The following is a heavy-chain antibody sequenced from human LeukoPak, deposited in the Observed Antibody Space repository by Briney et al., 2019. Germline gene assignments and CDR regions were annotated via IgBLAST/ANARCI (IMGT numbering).Heavy chain of an antibody. CDR3: GAVTTAHYYYGMDV. CDR1: GYTFTDYY. J-gene: IGHJ6*02. D-gene: IGHD4-17*01. V-gene: IGHV1-2*02. CDR2: INPNSGGT. Sequence: ASVKVSCKASGYTFTDYYMHWVRQAPGQGLEWMGWINPNSGGTNYAQKFQGRVTMTRDTSISTAYMELSRLRSEDTAVYYCGAVTTAHYYYGMDVWGQGTTVTVSS.